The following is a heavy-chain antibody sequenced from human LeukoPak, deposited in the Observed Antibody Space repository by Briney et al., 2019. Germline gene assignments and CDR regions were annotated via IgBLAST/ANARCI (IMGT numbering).Heavy chain of an antibody. V-gene: IGHV4-59*01. Sequence: SETLSLTCTLSGGSISSYYWSWVRQPPGKGLEWIGYIYYSGSTNYNPSLKSRVTISVDTSKDQFSLKLSSVTAADTAVYYCARGTVTDPKTIDYWGQGTLVTVSS. D-gene: IGHD4-17*01. CDR1: GGSISSYY. CDR3: ARGTVTDPKTIDY. CDR2: IYYSGST. J-gene: IGHJ4*02.